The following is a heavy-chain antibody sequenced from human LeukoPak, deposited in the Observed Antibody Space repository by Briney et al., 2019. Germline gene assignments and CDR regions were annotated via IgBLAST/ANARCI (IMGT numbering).Heavy chain of an antibody. J-gene: IGHJ4*02. D-gene: IGHD3-10*01. V-gene: IGHV4-4*07. Sequence: ETLSLTCTVSGGSINTQYWSWIRQPAGKGLEWIGRIYSSGSTNYNTSLMTRLTMSVDTSKNQISLNLHSVTAADTAVYYCARDLIHGSGTYFNPLGYWGQGTLVIVSS. CDR3: ARDLIHGSGTYFNPLGY. CDR1: GGSINTQY. CDR2: IYSSGST.